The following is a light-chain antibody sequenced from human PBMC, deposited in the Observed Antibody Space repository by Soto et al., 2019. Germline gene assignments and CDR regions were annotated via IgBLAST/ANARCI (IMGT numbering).Light chain of an antibody. Sequence: ELVLPQSPATLSLSPGERATLSCRASQSVNNYLVWYQQEPGQAPRLLIYDASNRATGIPARFSGSGSGTDFILTISSLEPEDFAVYYCQQRSNWPLTFGGGTKGDIK. J-gene: IGKJ4*01. CDR1: QSVNNY. CDR2: DAS. V-gene: IGKV3-11*01. CDR3: QQRSNWPLT.